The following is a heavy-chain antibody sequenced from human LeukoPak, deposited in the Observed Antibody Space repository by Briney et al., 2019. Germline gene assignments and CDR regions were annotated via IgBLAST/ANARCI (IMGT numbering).Heavy chain of an antibody. Sequence: GGSLRLSCATSGFTFSDYYMSWIRQAPGKGPEWVSYISSSSSYTKYADSVKGRFTISRDNAKNSLFLQMNSLRAEDTAVYYCARAGGGSASFFAYWGQGTLVTVSS. CDR2: ISSSSSYT. D-gene: IGHD1-26*01. CDR1: GFTFSDYY. V-gene: IGHV3-11*05. J-gene: IGHJ4*02. CDR3: ARAGGGSASFFAY.